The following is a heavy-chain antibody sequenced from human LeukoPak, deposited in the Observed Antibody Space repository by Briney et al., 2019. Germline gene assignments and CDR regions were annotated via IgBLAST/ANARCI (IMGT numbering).Heavy chain of an antibody. V-gene: IGHV3-23*01. CDR1: GFTFSSYG. CDR3: ARGPSGYHNT. Sequence: PGGSLRLSCAASGFTFSSYGMSWVRQAPGKGLEWVSAINDSGGSTYYADSVKGRFTISRANSKNTLYLQMNSLRAEDTAVYYCARGPSGYHNTGGQGTLVTVSS. J-gene: IGHJ4*02. D-gene: IGHD5-12*01. CDR2: INDSGGST.